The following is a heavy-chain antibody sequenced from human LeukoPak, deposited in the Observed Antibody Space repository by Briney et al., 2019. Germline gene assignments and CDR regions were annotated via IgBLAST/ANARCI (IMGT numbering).Heavy chain of an antibody. Sequence: GRSLRLSCAASGFTFSSYSMNWVRQAPGKGLEWVSSISSSSSYIYYADSVKGRFTISRDNAKNSLYLQMNSLRAEDTAVYYCARARTVTDAFDIWGQGTMVTVSS. CDR3: ARARTVTDAFDI. V-gene: IGHV3-21*01. D-gene: IGHD4-17*01. CDR2: ISSSSSYI. J-gene: IGHJ3*02. CDR1: GFTFSSYS.